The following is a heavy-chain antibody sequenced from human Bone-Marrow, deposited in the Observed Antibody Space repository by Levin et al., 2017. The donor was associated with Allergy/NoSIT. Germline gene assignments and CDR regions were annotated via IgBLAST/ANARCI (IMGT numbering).Heavy chain of an antibody. Sequence: GGSLRLSCAASGFTFSTYGMQWVRQAPGKGLEWVALITSDGNNIYYADSVKGRFTISRDNSKNTVSLQMTFLRPDDTAFYYCARGAQDYWGQGTLVSVSS. CDR2: ITSDGNNI. J-gene: IGHJ4*02. CDR1: GFTFSTYG. D-gene: IGHD2-15*01. V-gene: IGHV3-30*03. CDR3: ARGAQDY.